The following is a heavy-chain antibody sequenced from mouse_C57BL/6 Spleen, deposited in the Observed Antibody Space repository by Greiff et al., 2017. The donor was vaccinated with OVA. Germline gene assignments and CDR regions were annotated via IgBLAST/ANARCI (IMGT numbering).Heavy chain of an antibody. CDR3: ARGDDAMDY. CDR2: IYPRSGNT. J-gene: IGHJ4*01. V-gene: IGHV1-81*01. D-gene: IGHD3-3*01. Sequence: QVQLKESGAELARPGASVKLSCKASGYNFPHYVISWVKQRTGQGLEWIGEIYPRSGNTYYNEKFKGKATLTADKSSSTAYMELRSLTSEDSAVYFCARGDDAMDYWGQGTSVTVSS. CDR1: GYNFPHYV.